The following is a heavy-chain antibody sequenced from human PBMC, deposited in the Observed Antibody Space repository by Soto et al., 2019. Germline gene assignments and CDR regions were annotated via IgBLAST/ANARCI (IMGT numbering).Heavy chain of an antibody. Sequence: QVQLVQSGAEVKKPGASVKVSCKASGYTFTSYGISWVRQAPGQGLEWMGWISAYNGNTNYAQKLQGRVTMTTDTTTSPAYMELRSLRSDDTAVYYCARDSYDFWSGYREPFDYWGQGTLVTVSS. CDR1: GYTFTSYG. V-gene: IGHV1-18*01. CDR3: ARDSYDFWSGYREPFDY. CDR2: ISAYNGNT. D-gene: IGHD3-3*01. J-gene: IGHJ4*02.